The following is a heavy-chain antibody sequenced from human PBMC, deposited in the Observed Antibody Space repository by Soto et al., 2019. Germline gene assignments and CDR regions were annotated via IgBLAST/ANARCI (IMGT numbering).Heavy chain of an antibody. D-gene: IGHD4-4*01. Sequence: ESLKISFKGSGYSFTSYWIGWVRQIPGKGLEWMGIIYPGDSDTRYSPSLQGQVTISADKSISTAYLQWSSLKASDTAMYYCARDYSNYIDYYYGMDVWGQGTTVTVSS. CDR3: ARDYSNYIDYYYGMDV. V-gene: IGHV5-51*01. CDR2: IYPGDSDT. CDR1: GYSFTSYW. J-gene: IGHJ6*02.